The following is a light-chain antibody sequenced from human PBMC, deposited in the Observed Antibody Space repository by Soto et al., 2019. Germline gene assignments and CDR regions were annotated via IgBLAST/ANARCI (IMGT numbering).Light chain of an antibody. Sequence: QSALTQPPSASGSPGQSVTISCTGTSSDVGGYNYVFWYRQHPGKAPKLMIYEVSQRPSGVPDRFSGSKSGNTASLTVSGLQAEDEADYYCSSYAGSNHVIFGGGTKVTVL. CDR3: SSYAGSNHVI. CDR2: EVS. V-gene: IGLV2-8*01. CDR1: SSDVGGYNY. J-gene: IGLJ2*01.